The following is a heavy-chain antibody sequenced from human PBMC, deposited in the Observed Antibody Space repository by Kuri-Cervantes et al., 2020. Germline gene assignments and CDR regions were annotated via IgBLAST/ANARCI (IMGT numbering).Heavy chain of an antibody. CDR1: GYTLTSYD. Sequence: ASVKVSCKASGYTLTSYDIYWVRQATGQGLEWMGWMNPNSGNTGYAQKFQGRVTMARNTSISTAYMELSSLRSEDTAVYYCARGIRVKLMDVWGQGTTVTVSS. CDR3: ARGIRVKLMDV. J-gene: IGHJ6*02. CDR2: MNPNSGNT. D-gene: IGHD3-10*01. V-gene: IGHV1-8*01.